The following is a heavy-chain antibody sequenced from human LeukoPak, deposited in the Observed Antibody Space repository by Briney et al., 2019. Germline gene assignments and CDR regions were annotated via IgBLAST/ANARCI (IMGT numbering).Heavy chain of an antibody. CDR3: AKAGPGTMTFDAFDI. J-gene: IGHJ3*02. CDR2: ISASGERT. Sequence: SGGSLRLSCPASAFTFSNYVMSWVRQAPGKGLEWVSTISASGERTYHADSVRGWFTISRDNSKNTLHLQMNSLRAGDTAVYYCAKAGPGTMTFDAFDIWGQGTVVTVSS. CDR1: AFTFSNYV. D-gene: IGHD3-22*01. V-gene: IGHV3-23*01.